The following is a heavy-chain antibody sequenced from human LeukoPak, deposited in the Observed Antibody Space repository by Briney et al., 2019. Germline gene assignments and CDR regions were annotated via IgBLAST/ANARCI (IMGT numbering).Heavy chain of an antibody. CDR1: GFTFSSYA. V-gene: IGHV3-30-3*01. CDR3: AAIVGATPY. Sequence: QAGGSLRLSCAASGFTFSSYAMHWVRQAPGKGLEWVAVISYDGSNKYYADSVKGRFTISRDNSKNTLYLQMNSLRAEDTAVYYCAAIVGATPYWGQGTLVTVSS. J-gene: IGHJ4*02. D-gene: IGHD1-26*01. CDR2: ISYDGSNK.